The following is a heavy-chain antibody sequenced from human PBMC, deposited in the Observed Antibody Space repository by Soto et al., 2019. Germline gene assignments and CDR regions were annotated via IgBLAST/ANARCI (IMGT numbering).Heavy chain of an antibody. D-gene: IGHD6-19*01. CDR3: ARSIAVAGPNWFDP. V-gene: IGHV3-11*01. CDR1: GFTFSDYY. Sequence: PGGSLRLSCAASGFTFSDYYMSWIRQAPGKGLEWVSYISSSGSTIYYADSVKGRFTISRDNAKNSLYLQMNSLRAEGTAVYYCARSIAVAGPNWFDPWGQGTLVTVSS. J-gene: IGHJ5*02. CDR2: ISSSGSTI.